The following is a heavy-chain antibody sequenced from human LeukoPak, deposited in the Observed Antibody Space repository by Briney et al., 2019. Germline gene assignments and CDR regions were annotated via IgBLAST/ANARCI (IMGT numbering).Heavy chain of an antibody. CDR2: TYYRSKWYN. CDR3: ARDVRRVVGA. CDR1: GDSVSSNSAA. D-gene: IGHD2-15*01. V-gene: IGHV6-1*01. Sequence: SPTLSLTCAISGDSVSSNSAAWNWLRQSPSRGLEWLGRTYYRSKWYNDYAVSVESRITINPDISKNQFSLQLNSVTPEDTAVYYCARDVRRVVGAWGQGTLVTVSS. J-gene: IGHJ5*02.